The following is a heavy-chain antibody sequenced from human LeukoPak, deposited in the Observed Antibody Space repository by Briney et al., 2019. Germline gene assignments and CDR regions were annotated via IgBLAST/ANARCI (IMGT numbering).Heavy chain of an antibody. J-gene: IGHJ4*02. Sequence: SETLSLTCTVSGGSISSSNYYWGWIRQPPGEGLEWIGTVYYSGSTYYSPSLKSRITISADTSKNQFSLSLSSVTAADTAIYYCARGTAYFDTDFWGQGALVTVSS. CDR1: GGSISSSNYY. D-gene: IGHD3-9*01. CDR3: ARGTAYFDTDF. V-gene: IGHV4-39*02. CDR2: VYYSGST.